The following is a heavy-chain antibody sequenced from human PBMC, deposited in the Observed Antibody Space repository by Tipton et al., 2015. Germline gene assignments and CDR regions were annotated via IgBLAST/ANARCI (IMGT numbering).Heavy chain of an antibody. V-gene: IGHV4-59*08. D-gene: IGHD2-15*01. Sequence: GLVKPSENLSLTCTVSGDSIHKYYLTWIRQPPGRGLEWIGYIYHSASSNYNPSLKSRVTIPLDTSKNQVSLKLSSVTAADTAVYYCADPLYCSGGGCYNRDYYYYGMDVWGQGTTVTVSS. CDR3: ADPLYCSGGGCYNRDYYYYGMDV. J-gene: IGHJ6*02. CDR2: IYHSASS. CDR1: GDSIHKYY.